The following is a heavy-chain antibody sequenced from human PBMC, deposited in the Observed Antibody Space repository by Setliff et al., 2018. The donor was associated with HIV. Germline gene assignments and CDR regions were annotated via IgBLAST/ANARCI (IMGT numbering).Heavy chain of an antibody. CDR2: IYHSGST. J-gene: IGHJ5*02. CDR1: GGSMNSGGYS. CDR3: ARGNVYGGLERYNWFDP. Sequence: SETLSLTCAVSGGSMNSGGYSWSWIRQPPGKGLEWIGYIYHSGSTSYNPSLKSQVAISVDTSKNQFSLRLLSVTAADTAVYYCARGNVYGGLERYNWFDPWGRGNMVTVSS. D-gene: IGHD2-15*01. V-gene: IGHV4-30-2*05.